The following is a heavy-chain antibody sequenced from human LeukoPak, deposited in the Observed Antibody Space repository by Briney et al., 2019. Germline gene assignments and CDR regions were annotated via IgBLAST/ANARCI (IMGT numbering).Heavy chain of an antibody. CDR3: ARGAALYYFDW. Sequence: SEALSLTCTVSGGSLSSSSYYWGWIRQPPGKGLEWIGSIYYSGSTYYNPSLKSRVTISLDTSENQFSLKLSSVTAADTAVYYCARGAALYYFDWWGQGTLVTVSS. V-gene: IGHV4-39*07. J-gene: IGHJ4*02. CDR1: GGSLSSSSYY. D-gene: IGHD6-6*01. CDR2: IYYSGST.